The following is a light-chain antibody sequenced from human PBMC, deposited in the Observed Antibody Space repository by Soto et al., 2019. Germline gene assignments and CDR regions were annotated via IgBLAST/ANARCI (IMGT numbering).Light chain of an antibody. CDR2: GAS. CDR1: QSVGSY. J-gene: IGKJ3*01. V-gene: IGKV3-11*01. Sequence: EIVLTRSPATLSLSPGERATLSCRASQSVGSYLAWYQQKPGQAPRPLIYGASKRAPGVSARFSGSGSGTDFTLTISSLEPEDFAVYHCLQRSIGFTFGPGTKVDIK. CDR3: LQRSIGFT.